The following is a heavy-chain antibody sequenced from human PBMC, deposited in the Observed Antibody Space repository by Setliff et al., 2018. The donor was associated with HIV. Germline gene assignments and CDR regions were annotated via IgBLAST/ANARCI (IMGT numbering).Heavy chain of an antibody. D-gene: IGHD5-12*01. CDR2: INPTGGST. Sequence: VASVKVSCKPSGYSFTSHYMHWVRQAPGQGLEWMGVINPTGGSTRNTQKFQGRVAMTRDTSTSTVNMELSSLRSEDTAVYYCASAGAWQRNALDIWGQGTMVHRLL. CDR1: GYSFTSHY. CDR3: ASAGAWQRNALDI. J-gene: IGHJ3*02. V-gene: IGHV1-46*01.